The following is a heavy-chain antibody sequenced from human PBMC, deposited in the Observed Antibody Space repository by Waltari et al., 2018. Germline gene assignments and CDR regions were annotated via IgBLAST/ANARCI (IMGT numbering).Heavy chain of an antibody. V-gene: IGHV5-51*01. CDR1: GYSFSDKW. CDR2: MYPSDSDT. CDR3: VRRGDGYSDVDF. D-gene: IGHD4-4*01. Sequence: EVHLVQSGAEVKKPGESLRISCKASGYSFSDKWIGWVRQMAGKGLEWMGTMYPSDSDTRYSPSVQVQVTISIDKSITTAYLQWSSLKTSDTAMYYCVRRGDGYSDVDFWGQGTLVTVSS. J-gene: IGHJ4*02.